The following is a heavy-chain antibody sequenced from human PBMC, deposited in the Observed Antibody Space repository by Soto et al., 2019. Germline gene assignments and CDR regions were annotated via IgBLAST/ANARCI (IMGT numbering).Heavy chain of an antibody. J-gene: IGHJ6*03. V-gene: IGHV5-51*01. Sequence: GESLKISCKGSGYSFTSYWIGWVRQMPGKGLEWMGIIYPGDSDTRYSPSFQGQVTISADKSISTAYLQWSSLKASDTAMYYCARHYYGSGSYSNYYYYYMDVWGKGTTVTVSS. CDR1: GYSFTSYW. CDR2: IYPGDSDT. D-gene: IGHD3-10*01. CDR3: ARHYYGSGSYSNYYYYYMDV.